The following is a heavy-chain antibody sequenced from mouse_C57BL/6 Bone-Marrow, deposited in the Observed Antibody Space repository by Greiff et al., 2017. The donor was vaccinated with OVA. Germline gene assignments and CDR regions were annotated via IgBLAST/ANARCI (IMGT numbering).Heavy chain of an antibody. CDR2: IRNKANGYTT. D-gene: IGHD1-1*01. CDR1: GFTFTDYY. CDR3: ARYIAITTVVVNYAMDY. J-gene: IGHJ4*01. V-gene: IGHV7-3*01. Sequence: EVMLVESGGGLVQPGGSLSLSCAASGFTFTDYYMSWVRQPPGKALEWLGFIRNKANGYTTEYSASVKGRFTISRANSQSILYLQMNALRAEDSATYYCARYIAITTVVVNYAMDYWGQGTSVTVSS.